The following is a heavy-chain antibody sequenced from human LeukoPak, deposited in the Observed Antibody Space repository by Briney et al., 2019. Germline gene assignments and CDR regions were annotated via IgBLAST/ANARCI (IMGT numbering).Heavy chain of an antibody. J-gene: IGHJ4*02. Sequence: GGSLRLSCAASGFTFSSYSMNWVRQAPGKGLEWVSSISSSSSYIYYADSVKGRFTISRDNAKNSLYLQMNSLRAKDTAIYYCARDERLLSFLKWGQGTLVTVSS. CDR2: ISSSSSYI. D-gene: IGHD3-3*01. CDR1: GFTFSSYS. CDR3: ARDERLLSFLK. V-gene: IGHV3-21*04.